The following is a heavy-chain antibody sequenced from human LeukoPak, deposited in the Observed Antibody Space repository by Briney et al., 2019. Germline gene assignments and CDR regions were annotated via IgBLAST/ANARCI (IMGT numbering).Heavy chain of an antibody. Sequence: GGSLRLSCAASGFTFSSYSMNWVRQAPGKGLEWVSYISSSGSTIYYADSVKGRFTISRDNAKNSLYLQMNSLRAEDTAVYYCASYRRYFDWLFDYWGQGTLVTVSS. D-gene: IGHD3-9*01. CDR3: ASYRRYFDWLFDY. J-gene: IGHJ4*02. V-gene: IGHV3-48*04. CDR1: GFTFSSYS. CDR2: ISSSGSTI.